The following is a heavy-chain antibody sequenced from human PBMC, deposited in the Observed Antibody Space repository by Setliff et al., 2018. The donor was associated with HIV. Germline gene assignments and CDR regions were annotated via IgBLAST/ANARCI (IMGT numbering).Heavy chain of an antibody. CDR2: MNPNSGNT. D-gene: IGHD3-22*01. Sequence: ASVKVSCKASGYTFSSYDINWVRQATGQGLEWMGWMNPNSGNTGYAQKFQGRVTMTRDTSISTAYMELNNLKFEDTAVYYCARARRDSYDRGRRNHYYIDVWARGATVTVSS. CDR3: ARARRDSYDRGRRNHYYIDV. J-gene: IGHJ6*03. CDR1: GYTFSSYD. V-gene: IGHV1-8*02.